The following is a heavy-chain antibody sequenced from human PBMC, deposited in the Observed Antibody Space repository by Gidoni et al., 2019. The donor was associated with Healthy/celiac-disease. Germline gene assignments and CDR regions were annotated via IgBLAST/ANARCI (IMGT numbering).Heavy chain of an antibody. V-gene: IGHV3-23*01. CDR2: IVGSGGST. CDR3: AKVSKVGSVDTAMFALASYYYGMDV. Sequence: EVQLLESGGGLVQPGGSLRLSCAASGFTFSSYAMSWVRPAPGKGLGVEWVSAIVGSGGSTYSEDSVKGWFPIPRENSKKTLFCQMNSLRAEDPALYYWAKVSKVGSVDTAMFALASYYYGMDVWGQGTTVPVSS. CDR1: GFTFSSYA. D-gene: IGHD5-18*01. J-gene: IGHJ6*02.